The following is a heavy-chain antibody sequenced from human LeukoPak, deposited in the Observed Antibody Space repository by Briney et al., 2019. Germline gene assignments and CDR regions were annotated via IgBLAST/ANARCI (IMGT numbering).Heavy chain of an antibody. CDR2: VSFDGNTK. Sequence: QPGGSLRLSCTASGFPFNTFAVHWVRQTPGKGPGRVAVVSFDGNTKYYADSVKGRFTISRDNAKNSLYLQMNSLRAEDTALYYCAKDIGFDYYDSSGYALGYFDYWGQGTLVTVSS. V-gene: IGHV3-30-3*01. J-gene: IGHJ4*02. CDR1: GFPFNTFA. CDR3: AKDIGFDYYDSSGYALGYFDY. D-gene: IGHD3-22*01.